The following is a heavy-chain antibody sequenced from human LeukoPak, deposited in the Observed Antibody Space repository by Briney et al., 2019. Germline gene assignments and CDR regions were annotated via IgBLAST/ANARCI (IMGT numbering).Heavy chain of an antibody. CDR3: ARLDSSGCLSV. Sequence: SETLSLTCTVSGGSISSGGYYWSWIRQHPGKGLEWIGYIYHSGSTYYNPSLKSRVTISVDTSKNQFSLKLSSVTAADTAVYYCARLDSSGCLSVWGHGTLVTVSS. CDR1: GGSISSGGYY. CDR2: IYHSGST. J-gene: IGHJ4*01. V-gene: IGHV4-31*03. D-gene: IGHD6-19*01.